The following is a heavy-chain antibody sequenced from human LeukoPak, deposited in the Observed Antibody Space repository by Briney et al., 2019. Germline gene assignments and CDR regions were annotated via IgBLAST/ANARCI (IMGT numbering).Heavy chain of an antibody. D-gene: IGHD2-2*02. CDR1: GGSISSSSYY. CDR2: IYYSGST. CDR3: ARDSRNQLLYRSYYYYGMDV. Sequence: SETLSLTCTVSGGSISSSSYYWGWIRQPPGKGLEWIGSIYYSGSTYYNQSLKSRVTISVDTSKNQFSLKLSSVTAADTAVYYCARDSRNQLLYRSYYYYGMDVWGQGTTVTVSS. J-gene: IGHJ6*02. V-gene: IGHV4-39*07.